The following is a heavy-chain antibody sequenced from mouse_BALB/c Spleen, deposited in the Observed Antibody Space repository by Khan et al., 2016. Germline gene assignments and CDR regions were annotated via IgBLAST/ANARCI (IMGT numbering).Heavy chain of an antibody. CDR3: MRYGGYYFDY. CDR2: INADGSAI. Sequence: EVQLLETGGGLVQPGGSRGLSCEGSGFTFSGFWMSWVRQTPGKTLEWIGDINADGSAINYAPSIKDRFTIFRDNDKNTLYLQMSNVRSEDIARYFCMRYGGYYFDYWGQGTTLTVSA. CDR1: GFTFSGFW. V-gene: IGHV11-2*02. D-gene: IGHD1-1*02. J-gene: IGHJ2*01.